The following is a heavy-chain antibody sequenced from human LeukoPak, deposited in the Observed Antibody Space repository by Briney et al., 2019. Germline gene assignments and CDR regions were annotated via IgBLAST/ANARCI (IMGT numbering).Heavy chain of an antibody. J-gene: IGHJ5*02. CDR3: AIRTGLALGAAAPGWFDP. V-gene: IGHV1-24*01. D-gene: IGHD6-13*01. CDR1: GYTLTELS. CDR2: FDPEDGET. Sequence: ASVKVSCKVSGYTLTELSMHWVRQAPGKGLEWMGGFDPEDGETIYAQKFQGRVTMTEDTSTDTAYMELSSLRAEDTAVYYCAIRTGLALGAAAPGWFDPWGQGTLVTVSS.